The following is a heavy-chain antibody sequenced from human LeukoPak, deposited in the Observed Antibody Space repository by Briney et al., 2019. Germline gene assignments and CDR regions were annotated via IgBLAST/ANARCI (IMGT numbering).Heavy chain of an antibody. CDR3: ARRLTQYDCFDP. J-gene: IGHJ5*02. CDR2: TYYRSTWYN. CDR1: GDSVPSNSVT. V-gene: IGHV6-1*01. D-gene: IGHD2-2*01. Sequence: SQTLSLTCAISGDSVPSNSVTWNWIRQSPSRGLEWLGRTYYRSTWYNDYAVSVRGRITVNPDTSKNQFSLHLNSVTPEDTAVYYCARRLTQYDCFDPWGQGILVTVSS.